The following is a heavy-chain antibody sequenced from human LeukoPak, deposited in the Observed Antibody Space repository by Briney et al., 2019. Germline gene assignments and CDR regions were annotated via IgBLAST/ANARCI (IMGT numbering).Heavy chain of an antibody. CDR3: ARSNWNIDY. V-gene: IGHV4-38-2*01. CDR1: GYSVSSGYY. CDR2: MYHSGTT. Sequence: KASETLSLTCAVSGYSVSSGYYWGWIRQSPGKGLEWIASMYHSGTTYYNPSLKSRVTISVDTSKNQFSLKLNSVTDADTAVYYCARSNWNIDYWGQGTLVTVSS. D-gene: IGHD1-1*01. J-gene: IGHJ4*02.